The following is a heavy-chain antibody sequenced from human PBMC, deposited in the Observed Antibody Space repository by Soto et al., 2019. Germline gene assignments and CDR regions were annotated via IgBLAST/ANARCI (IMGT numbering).Heavy chain of an antibody. CDR2: LSGSGGRT. CDR3: AKDSGYDSTD. V-gene: IGHV3-23*01. J-gene: IGHJ4*02. CDR1: GSTFSSYD. Sequence: EVQLLESGGGLVQPGGSLRLSCVASGSTFSSYDMSWIRQAPGKGLEWISGLSGSGGRTTFADSVKGRFTISRDNSKNTLYLEMNSLSVEDTDVYYCAKDSGYDSTDWGQGTLVTVSS. D-gene: IGHD3-22*01.